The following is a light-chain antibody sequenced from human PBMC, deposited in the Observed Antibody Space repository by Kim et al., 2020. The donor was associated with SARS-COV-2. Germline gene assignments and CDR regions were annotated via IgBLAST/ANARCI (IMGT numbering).Light chain of an antibody. J-gene: IGLJ2*01. CDR2: DVS. Sequence: LPQPASVSGSPGQSITISCTGTSSDVGGYNYVSWYQQHPGKAPKLMIYDVSNRPSGVSNRFSGSKSGNTASLTISGLQAEDEADYYCSSYTSSSTLVFGGGTQLTVL. V-gene: IGLV2-14*03. CDR1: SSDVGGYNY. CDR3: SSYTSSSTLV.